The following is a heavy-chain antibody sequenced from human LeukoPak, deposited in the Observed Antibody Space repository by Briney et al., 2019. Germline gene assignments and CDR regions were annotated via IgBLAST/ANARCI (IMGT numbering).Heavy chain of an antibody. CDR1: GFTFSSYS. D-gene: IGHD5-12*01. CDR2: ISSSSSYI. CDR3: ASENIVATTPDY. V-gene: IGHV3-21*01. Sequence: GGSLRLSCAASGFTFSSYSMNWVRQAPGKGLEWVSSISSSSSYIYYADSVKGRFTISRDNAKNSLYLQMNSQRAEDTAVYYCASENIVATTPDYWGQGTLVTVSS. J-gene: IGHJ4*02.